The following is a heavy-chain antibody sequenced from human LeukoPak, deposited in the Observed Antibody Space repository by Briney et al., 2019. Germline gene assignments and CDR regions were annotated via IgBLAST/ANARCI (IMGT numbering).Heavy chain of an antibody. CDR2: ISPGGGTT. V-gene: IGHV3-23*01. D-gene: IGHD2-2*01. CDR3: TKVRSGSSNWALRIFDN. J-gene: IGHJ4*02. CDR1: GFTFSNEA. Sequence: GGSLRLSCAVSGFTFSNEAMGWVRQLRGVGLEWVSTISPGGGTTYYAESMKGRFTISRDNSKSTLYLEMNSLRVEDTAVYYCTKVRSGSSNWALRIFDNWGQGALVTVSS.